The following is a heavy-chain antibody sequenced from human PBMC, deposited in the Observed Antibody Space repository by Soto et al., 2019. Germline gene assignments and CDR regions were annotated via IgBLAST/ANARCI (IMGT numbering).Heavy chain of an antibody. J-gene: IGHJ4*02. V-gene: IGHV4-31*03. Sequence: SETLSLTCTVSGGSISSGGYYWSWIRQHPGKGLEWIGYIYYSGSTYYNPSLKSRVTISVDTSKNQFSLKLSSVTAADTAVYYCARGSDSSGYYYVYFDYWGQGTLVTVSS. CDR2: IYYSGST. D-gene: IGHD3-22*01. CDR1: GGSISSGGYY. CDR3: ARGSDSSGYYYVYFDY.